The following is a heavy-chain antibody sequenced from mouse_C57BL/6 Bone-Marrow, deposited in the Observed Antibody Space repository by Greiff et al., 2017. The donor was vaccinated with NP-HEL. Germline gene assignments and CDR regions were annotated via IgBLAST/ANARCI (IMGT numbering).Heavy chain of an antibody. CDR2: SRNKANDYTT. J-gene: IGHJ4*01. V-gene: IGHV7-1*01. D-gene: IGHD1-1*01. CDR3: ARDANYDRGMDY. Sequence: EVKLVESGGGLVQSGRSLRLSCATSGFTFSDFYMEWVRQAPGKGLEWIAASRNKANDYTTEYSASVKGRFIVSRDTSQSILYLQMNSLRAEDTAIYYCARDANYDRGMDYWGQGTSVTVSS. CDR1: GFTFSDFY.